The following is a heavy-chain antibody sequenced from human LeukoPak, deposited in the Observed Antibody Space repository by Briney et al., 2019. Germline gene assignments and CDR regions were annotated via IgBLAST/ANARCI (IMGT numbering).Heavy chain of an antibody. V-gene: IGHV3-21*01. Sequence: PGGSLRLSCAASGFTFSSYSMNWVRQAPGKGLEWVSSISSSSSYIYYADSVKGRFTISRDNAKNSLYLQMNSLRAEDTAVYYCARDLEFRQEGYNLGGDYWGQGTLVTVSS. CDR2: ISSSSSYI. CDR3: ARDLEFRQEGYNLGGDY. CDR1: GFTFSSYS. J-gene: IGHJ4*02. D-gene: IGHD5-24*01.